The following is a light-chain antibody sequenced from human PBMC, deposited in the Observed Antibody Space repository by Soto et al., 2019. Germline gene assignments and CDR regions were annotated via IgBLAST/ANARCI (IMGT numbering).Light chain of an antibody. CDR2: GAS. CDR3: QRYGTSSLT. Sequence: EMVLTQAPATLSLSPGERPTLSCGARQSVSSYLAWYQQKPGQAPRLLIYGASNRATGIPGRFSGSGSGTDFTLTITRLEPEDFAVYYCQRYGTSSLTFGGGTNVDIK. J-gene: IGKJ4*01. CDR1: QSVSSY. V-gene: IGKV3-20*01.